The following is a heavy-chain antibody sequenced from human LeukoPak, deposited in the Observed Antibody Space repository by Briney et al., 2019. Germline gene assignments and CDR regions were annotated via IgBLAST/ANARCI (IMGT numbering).Heavy chain of an antibody. Sequence: GGILRLSCVASGFTFCSYWMHWVRQAPGKGPVWVSRINYDGTSTTYADSVKGRFTLSRDNAKETVSLQIKRLRPHDTAVYYCAREANTAFDYGGGGSLVTVSS. J-gene: IGHJ4*02. D-gene: IGHD2/OR15-2a*01. V-gene: IGHV3-74*01. CDR2: INYDGTST. CDR1: GFTFCSYW. CDR3: AREANTAFDY.